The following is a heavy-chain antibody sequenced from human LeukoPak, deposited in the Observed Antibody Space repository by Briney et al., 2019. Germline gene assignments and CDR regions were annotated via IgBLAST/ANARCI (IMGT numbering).Heavy chain of an antibody. D-gene: IGHD5-24*01. CDR2: IWYDGSNK. CDR3: AVKRGGYAPFDY. J-gene: IGHJ4*02. V-gene: IGHV3-33*01. CDR1: GFTFSSYG. Sequence: GGSLRLSCAASGFTFSSYGMHWVRQAPGKGLEWVAVIWYDGSNKYYADSVKGRFTISRDNSKNTLYLQMNSLRAEDTAVYYCAVKRGGYAPFDYWGQGTLVTVSS.